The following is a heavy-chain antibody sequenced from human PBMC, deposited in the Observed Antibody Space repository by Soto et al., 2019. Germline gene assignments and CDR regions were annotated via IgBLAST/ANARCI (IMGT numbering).Heavy chain of an antibody. CDR2: INPSGGST. CDR3: AGQDYDSSGYYLDY. CDR1: GDTFTSQY. D-gene: IGHD3-22*01. J-gene: IGHJ4*02. V-gene: IGHV1-46*01. Sequence: GASGKVSCKASGDTFTSQYMHCVQQAPRQLLDRTGTINPSGGSTSYAQKFQGRVTMTRDTSTCTVYMELSSLRSEDTAVYYCAGQDYDSSGYYLDYWGQGTLVTVSS.